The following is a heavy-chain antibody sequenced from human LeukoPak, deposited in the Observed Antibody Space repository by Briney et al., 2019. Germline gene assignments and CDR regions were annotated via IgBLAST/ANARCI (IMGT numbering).Heavy chain of an antibody. CDR3: ARGGYGAGSTYYYGMDV. J-gene: IGHJ6*02. D-gene: IGHD3-10*01. Sequence: GGSLRLSCAASGFTFSSYAMHWVRQAPGKGLEWVAVISYDGSNKYYADSVKGRFTISRDNAKNSLYLQMNSLRVEDTAVYYCARGGYGAGSTYYYGMDVWGQGTTVTVSS. CDR1: GFTFSSYA. V-gene: IGHV3-30*04. CDR2: ISYDGSNK.